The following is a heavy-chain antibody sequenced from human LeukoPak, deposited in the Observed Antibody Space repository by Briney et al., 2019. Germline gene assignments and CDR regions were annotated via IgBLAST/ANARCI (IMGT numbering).Heavy chain of an antibody. Sequence: ASVKVSCKASGYTFTGYYMHWVRQAPGQGLEWMGWINPNSGGTNYAQKFQGRVTMTRDTSISTAYMELSRLRSDDTAVYYCARVRGYSYGAFDYWGQGTLVTVSS. D-gene: IGHD5-18*01. CDR1: GYTFTGYY. CDR2: INPNSGGT. J-gene: IGHJ4*02. V-gene: IGHV1-2*02. CDR3: ARVRGYSYGAFDY.